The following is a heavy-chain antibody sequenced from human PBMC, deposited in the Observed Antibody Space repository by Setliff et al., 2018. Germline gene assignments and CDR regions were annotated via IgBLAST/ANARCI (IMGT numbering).Heavy chain of an antibody. V-gene: IGHV4-31*03. CDR2: IYYSGST. Sequence: PSETLSLTCTVSGGPISSGGYYWSWIRQHPGKGLEWIGYIYYSGSTYYNPSLKSRVTISVDTSKNQFSLKLSSVTAADTAVYYCARVRRVVIAYYYYMDVWGKGTTVTVSS. CDR3: ARVRRVVIAYYYYMDV. D-gene: IGHD2-21*01. CDR1: GGPISSGGYY. J-gene: IGHJ6*03.